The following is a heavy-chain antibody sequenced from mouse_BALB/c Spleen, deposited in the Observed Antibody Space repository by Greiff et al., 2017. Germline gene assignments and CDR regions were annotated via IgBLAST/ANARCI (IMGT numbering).Heavy chain of an antibody. J-gene: IGHJ3*01. D-gene: IGHD2-3*01. CDR1: GFTFNTYA. Sequence: EVMLVESGGGLVQPKGSLKLSCAASGFTFNTYAMNWVRQAPGKGLEWVARIRSKSNNYATYYADSVKDRFTISRDDSQSMLYLQMNNLKTEDTAMYYCVADGYTRGFAYWGQGTLVTVSA. CDR3: VADGYTRGFAY. CDR2: IRSKSNNYAT. V-gene: IGHV10-1*02.